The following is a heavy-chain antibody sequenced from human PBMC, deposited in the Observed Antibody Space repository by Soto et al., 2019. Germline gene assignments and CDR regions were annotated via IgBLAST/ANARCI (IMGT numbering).Heavy chain of an antibody. D-gene: IGHD6-25*01. Sequence: GGSLRLSCAASGFTFNNYAMRWVRQAPGKGLEWVSAITGSGGDTYHADSVKGRFTISRDNSKNTLYLQMNTLRAEDTAVYYCAKGSASGSPYYFDYWGHGTLVTVSS. CDR3: AKGSASGSPYYFDY. CDR1: GFTFNNYA. V-gene: IGHV3-23*01. J-gene: IGHJ4*01. CDR2: ITGSGGDT.